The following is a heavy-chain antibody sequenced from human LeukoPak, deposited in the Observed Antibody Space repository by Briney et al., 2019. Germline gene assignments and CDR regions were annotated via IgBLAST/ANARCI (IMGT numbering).Heavy chain of an antibody. D-gene: IGHD1-26*01. Sequence: PGGSLRLSCAASGFTFSNYGMHWVRQAPGKGLEWVPLISFDGSNQYYADSVKGRFTISRDNSKNTLYLQMNSLRAEDTAVYYCAKPPEVGATVGYFDYWGQGTLVTVSS. J-gene: IGHJ4*02. CDR1: GFTFSNYG. CDR2: ISFDGSNQ. V-gene: IGHV3-30*18. CDR3: AKPPEVGATVGYFDY.